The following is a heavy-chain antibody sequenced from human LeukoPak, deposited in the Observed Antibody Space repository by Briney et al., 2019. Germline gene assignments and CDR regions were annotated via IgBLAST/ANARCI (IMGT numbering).Heavy chain of an antibody. CDR1: GFNFNMYA. CDR2: ISSNGGRK. V-gene: IGHV3-30*04. Sequence: GGSLRLSCVASGFNFNMYAIHWVRQAPGKGLEWVALISSNGGRKDYADSVKGRFTISRDDSKNTLFLEMNSLRAEDTAVYYCAKVKSSGYYYFDYWGQGILVTVSS. CDR3: AKVKSSGYYYFDY. J-gene: IGHJ4*02. D-gene: IGHD3-22*01.